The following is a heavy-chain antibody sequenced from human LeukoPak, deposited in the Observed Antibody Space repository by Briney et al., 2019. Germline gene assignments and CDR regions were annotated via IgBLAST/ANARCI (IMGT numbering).Heavy chain of an antibody. CDR1: GFTFSRYS. CDR3: ARDQVYYYDSSGYPDY. J-gene: IGHJ4*02. Sequence: GGSLRLSCAASGFTFSRYSMEWVRQAPGKGLEWVSSISSGSTYIYYADSMKGRFTISRDNSKNTLYLQMNSLRAEDTAVYYCARDQVYYYDSSGYPDYWGQGTLVTVSS. V-gene: IGHV3-21*01. D-gene: IGHD3-22*01. CDR2: ISSGSTYI.